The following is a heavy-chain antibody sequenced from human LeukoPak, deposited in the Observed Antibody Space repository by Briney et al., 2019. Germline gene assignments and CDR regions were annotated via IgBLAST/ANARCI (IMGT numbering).Heavy chain of an antibody. CDR1: GGSFSGYY. J-gene: IGHJ5*02. Sequence: SETLSLTCAVYGGSFSGYYWSWIRQPPGKGLEWIGEINHSGSTNYNPSLKSRVTVSVDTSKNQFSLKLSSVTAADTAVYYCARVRMKQVAGPPCWFDPWGQGTLVTVSS. CDR2: INHSGST. D-gene: IGHD6-19*01. V-gene: IGHV4-34*01. CDR3: ARVRMKQVAGPPCWFDP.